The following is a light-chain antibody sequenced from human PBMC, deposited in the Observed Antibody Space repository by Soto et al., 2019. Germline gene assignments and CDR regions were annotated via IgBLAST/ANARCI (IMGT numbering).Light chain of an antibody. V-gene: IGKV3-15*01. J-gene: IGKJ5*01. Sequence: EFVLTQSPGTLSLSPGERATLSCGASESVVRNLAWYQQKPGQGPRLLIFGASTRATGIPARFSGSGSGTDFTLTISSLESEDFAVYYCQQYNKWPAITFGQGTRLEIK. CDR2: GAS. CDR1: ESVVRN. CDR3: QQYNKWPAIT.